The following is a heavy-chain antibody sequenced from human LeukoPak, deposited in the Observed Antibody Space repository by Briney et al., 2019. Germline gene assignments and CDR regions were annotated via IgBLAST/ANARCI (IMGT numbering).Heavy chain of an antibody. Sequence: SETLSLTCSVSGGSIRSNNYYWGWIRQPPGVGLEWIGTIYYSGRTNYNPSLKSRVTISVDTSKNHFSLRLSSVTAADTAVYYCARYSSNWGSLDYWGQGTVVTVSS. CDR1: GGSIRSNNYY. V-gene: IGHV4-39*07. J-gene: IGHJ4*02. CDR3: ARYSSNWGSLDY. CDR2: IYYSGRT. D-gene: IGHD6-13*01.